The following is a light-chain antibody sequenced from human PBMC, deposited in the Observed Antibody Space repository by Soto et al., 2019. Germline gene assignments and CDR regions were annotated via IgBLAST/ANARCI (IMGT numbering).Light chain of an antibody. J-gene: IGLJ3*02. V-gene: IGLV2-14*01. CDR3: SSYTSSSTLV. Sequence: QSALTQPASVSGSPGQSITISCTGTSSDVGGYNYVSWYQQHPGKAPKLMIYDVSNRPSGVSNRFSGSTSGNTASLTISGLQAEDEADYYCSSYTSSSTLVLGGGTKLTVL. CDR2: DVS. CDR1: SSDVGGYNY.